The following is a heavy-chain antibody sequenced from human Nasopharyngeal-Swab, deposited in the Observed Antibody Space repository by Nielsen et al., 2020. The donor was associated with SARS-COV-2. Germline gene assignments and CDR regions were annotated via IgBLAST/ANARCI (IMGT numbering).Heavy chain of an antibody. D-gene: IGHD3-16*02. CDR1: GYTFTSYG. V-gene: IGHV1-18*01. J-gene: IGHJ4*02. CDR3: ARDAFGGVIVHDY. Sequence: ASVKVSCKASGYTFTSYGISWVRQAPGQGLEWMGIINPSGGSTSYAQKFQGRVTMTTDTSTSTAYMELRSLRSDDTAVYYCARDAFGGVIVHDYWGQGTLVTVSS. CDR2: INPSGGST.